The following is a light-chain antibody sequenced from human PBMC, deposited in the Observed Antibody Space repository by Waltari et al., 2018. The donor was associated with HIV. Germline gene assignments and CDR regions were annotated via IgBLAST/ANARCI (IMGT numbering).Light chain of an antibody. CDR2: DDS. CDR1: NGGSKD. J-gene: IGLJ2*01. CDR3: QVWDIISAYVI. Sequence: SSVLTQSPSVSVAPGPTVSMTWEGNNGGSKDVHWYQQKPGQAPLLVVYDDSDRPSGIPERFSGSKSGNTATLSISRVEVGDGADYYCQVWDIISAYVIFGGGTKLTVL. V-gene: IGLV3-21*02.